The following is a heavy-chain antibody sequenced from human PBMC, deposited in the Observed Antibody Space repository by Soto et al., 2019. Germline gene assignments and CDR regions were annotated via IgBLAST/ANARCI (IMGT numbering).Heavy chain of an antibody. Sequence: SVKVSWKASGGTFSSYAISWVRQAPGQGLEWMGGIIPIFGTANYAQKFQGRVTITADESTSTAYMELSSLRSEDTAVYYCASLRRYYDYVWGIYRRDAFDIWGQGTMVTVSS. D-gene: IGHD3-16*02. CDR1: GGTFSSYA. J-gene: IGHJ3*02. CDR2: IIPIFGTA. V-gene: IGHV1-69*01. CDR3: ASLRRYYDYVWGIYRRDAFDI.